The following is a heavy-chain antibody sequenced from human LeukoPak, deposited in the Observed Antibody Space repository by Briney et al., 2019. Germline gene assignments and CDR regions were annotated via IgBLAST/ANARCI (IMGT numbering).Heavy chain of an antibody. CDR1: GGSFSGYY. CDR3: ANYGSGSYRFDP. V-gene: IGHV4-34*09. J-gene: IGHJ5*02. Sequence: SETLSLTCAVYGGSFSGYYWSWIRQPPGKGLEWIGEINHSGSTNYNPSLKSRVTISVDTSKNQFSLKLSSVTAADTAVYYCANYGSGSYRFDPWGQGTLVTVSS. CDR2: INHSGST. D-gene: IGHD3-10*01.